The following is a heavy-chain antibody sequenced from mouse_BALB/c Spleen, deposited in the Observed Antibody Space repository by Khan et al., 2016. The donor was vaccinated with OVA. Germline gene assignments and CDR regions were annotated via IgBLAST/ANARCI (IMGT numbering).Heavy chain of an antibody. V-gene: IGHV1-20*02. Sequence: EVQLVESGPELVKPGASVKISCKASGYSFTGYFMNWVMQSHGKSLEWIGRINPHVGETLFNPKFKGKATLPVDESSSTAHMELRSLASEDSAVYYCARVYRSGFDYWGQGTTLTVSS. CDR2: INPHVGET. CDR1: GYSFTGYF. CDR3: ARVYRSGFDY. D-gene: IGHD1-1*01. J-gene: IGHJ2*01.